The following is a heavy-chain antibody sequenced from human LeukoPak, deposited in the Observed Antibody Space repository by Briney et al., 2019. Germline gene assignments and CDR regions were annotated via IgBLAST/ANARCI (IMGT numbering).Heavy chain of an antibody. Sequence: SETLSLTCTVSGGSIGSSSYYWGWIRQPPGKGLAWIGSIYYSGSTYYNPSLKSRVTISVDTSKNQFSLKLSSVTAADTAVYYCASLRERSYYARGFDYWGQGTLVTVSS. CDR1: GGSIGSSSYY. V-gene: IGHV4-39*01. CDR3: ASLRERSYYARGFDY. CDR2: IYYSGST. J-gene: IGHJ4*02. D-gene: IGHD1-26*01.